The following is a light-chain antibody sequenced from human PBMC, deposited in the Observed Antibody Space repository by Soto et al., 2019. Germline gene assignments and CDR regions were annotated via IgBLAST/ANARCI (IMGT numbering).Light chain of an antibody. V-gene: IGLV2-23*01. CDR3: CSYAGSNTSYV. CDR1: SSDIGSYNL. Sequence: QSVLTQPASVSGSPGQSITISCTGTSSDIGSYNLVSWYQQHPGKVPELMIYEASKRPSGVSNRFSGSRSGNTASLTISGLQAEDEADYYCCSYAGSNTSYVFGTGTKVTVL. J-gene: IGLJ1*01. CDR2: EAS.